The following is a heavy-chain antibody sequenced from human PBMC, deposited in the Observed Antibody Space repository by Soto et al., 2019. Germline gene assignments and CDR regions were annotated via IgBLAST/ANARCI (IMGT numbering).Heavy chain of an antibody. Sequence: QVQLVQSGAEVKKPGSSVKVSCKASGGTFSSYAISWVRQAPGQGLEWMGGIIPICGTANYAQKFQGRVRITADESTSTAYMELSSLRSEDTAVYYCARGDGYSYCYFDLSYFDYWGQGTLVTVSS. CDR1: GGTFSSYA. CDR2: IIPICGTA. J-gene: IGHJ4*02. V-gene: IGHV1-69*01. CDR3: ARGDGYSYCYFDLSYFDY. D-gene: IGHD5-18*01.